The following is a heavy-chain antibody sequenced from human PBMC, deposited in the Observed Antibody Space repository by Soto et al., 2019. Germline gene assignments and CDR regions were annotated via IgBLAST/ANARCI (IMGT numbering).Heavy chain of an antibody. CDR1: GFTFSSYS. Sequence: PGGSLRLSCAASGFTFSSYSMNWVRQAPGKGLEWVSSISSSSSYIYYADSVKGRFTISRDNAKNSLYLQMNSLRAEDTAVYYCATLTAARQSGYSYGNHYYYYGMDVWGQGTTVTVSS. CDR2: ISSSSSYI. V-gene: IGHV3-21*01. D-gene: IGHD5-18*01. CDR3: ATLTAARQSGYSYGNHYYYYGMDV. J-gene: IGHJ6*02.